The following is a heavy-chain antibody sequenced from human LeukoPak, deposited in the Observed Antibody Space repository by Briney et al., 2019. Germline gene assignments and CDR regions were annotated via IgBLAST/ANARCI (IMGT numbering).Heavy chain of an antibody. J-gene: IGHJ4*02. CDR3: AREGGYCSGGSCYSAFDY. V-gene: IGHV4-61*01. Sequence: SETLSLTCTVSGGSISSSSYYWSWIRQPPGKGLEWIGYIYYSGSTNYNPSLKSRVTISVDTSKNQFSLKLSSVTAADTAVYYCAREGGYCSGGSCYSAFDYWGQGTLVTVSS. D-gene: IGHD2-15*01. CDR2: IYYSGST. CDR1: GGSISSSSYY.